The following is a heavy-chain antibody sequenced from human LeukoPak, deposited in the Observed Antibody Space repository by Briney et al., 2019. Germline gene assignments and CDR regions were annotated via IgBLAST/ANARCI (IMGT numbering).Heavy chain of an antibody. Sequence: PGGSLRLSCAASGFTFSSYGMHWVRQAPGKGLEWVAVIWYDGSNKYYADSVKGRFTISRDNSKNTLYLQMNSLRAEDTAVYYCARAASKGVTDYWGQGTLVTVSS. CDR1: GFTFSSYG. J-gene: IGHJ4*02. CDR2: IWYDGSNK. CDR3: ARAASKGVTDY. D-gene: IGHD3-10*01. V-gene: IGHV3-33*01.